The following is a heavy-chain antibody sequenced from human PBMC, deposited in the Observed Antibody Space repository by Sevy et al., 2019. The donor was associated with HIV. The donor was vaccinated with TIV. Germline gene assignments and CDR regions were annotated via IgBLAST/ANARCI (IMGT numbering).Heavy chain of an antibody. CDR3: AKVPYDYGNFDY. D-gene: IGHD4-17*01. J-gene: IGHJ4*02. Sequence: GGSLRLSCAASGFTFSSYAMSWVRQAPGKGLEWVSAISGSGGSTYYADSVKGRFTISRDTSKNTLYLQMNSLRAEDTAVYYCAKVPYDYGNFDYWGQGTLVTVSS. CDR2: ISGSGGST. CDR1: GFTFSSYA. V-gene: IGHV3-23*01.